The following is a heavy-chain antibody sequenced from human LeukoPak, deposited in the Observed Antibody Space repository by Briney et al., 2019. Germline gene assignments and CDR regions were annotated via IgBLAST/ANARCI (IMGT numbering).Heavy chain of an antibody. Sequence: SVKVSCKASGGTFSSYAISWVRQAPGQGLEWMGRIIPIFGTANYAQKFQGRVTIITDESTSTAYMELSSLRSEDTAVYYCARLRGYSGYDLGDYFDYWGQGTLVTVSS. J-gene: IGHJ4*02. V-gene: IGHV1-69*05. D-gene: IGHD5-12*01. CDR2: IIPIFGTA. CDR1: GGTFSSYA. CDR3: ARLRGYSGYDLGDYFDY.